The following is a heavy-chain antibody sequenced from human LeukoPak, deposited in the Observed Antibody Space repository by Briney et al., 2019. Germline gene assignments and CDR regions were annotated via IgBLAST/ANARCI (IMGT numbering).Heavy chain of an antibody. V-gene: IGHV3-30*18. D-gene: IGHD1-26*01. Sequence: GGSLRLSCAASGFTFSSYGMHWVRQAPGKGLEWVAVISYDGSNKYYADSVKGRFTISRDNSKNTLYLQMNSLRAEDTAVYYCAEDRQPLHLLAYYSDYWGQGTLVTVSS. CDR1: GFTFSSYG. CDR3: AEDRQPLHLLAYYSDY. CDR2: ISYDGSNK. J-gene: IGHJ4*02.